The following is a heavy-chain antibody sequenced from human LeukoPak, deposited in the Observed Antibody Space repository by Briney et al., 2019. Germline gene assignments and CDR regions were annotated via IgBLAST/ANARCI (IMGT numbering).Heavy chain of an antibody. J-gene: IGHJ4*02. Sequence: PGGSLRLSCAASGFTFSSYTMTWVRQAPGKGLEWVSGISWNSGSIGYADSVKGRFTISRDNAKNSLYLQMNSLRAEDTALYYCAKGLWELLYYFDYWGQGTLVTVSS. V-gene: IGHV3-9*01. D-gene: IGHD1-26*01. CDR2: ISWNSGSI. CDR1: GFTFSSYT. CDR3: AKGLWELLYYFDY.